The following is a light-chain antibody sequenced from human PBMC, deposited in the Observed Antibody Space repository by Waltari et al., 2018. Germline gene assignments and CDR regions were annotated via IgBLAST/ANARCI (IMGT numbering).Light chain of an antibody. CDR2: DAS. CDR1: QSVSSY. V-gene: IGKV3-11*01. CDR3: QQRSNWTPIT. J-gene: IGKJ5*01. Sequence: EIVLTQSPATLSLSPGERATLSCRASQSVSSYLAWYQQKPGQAPRLLIYDASNRATGIPGMFSGSGSVTEFTLTIRSREHEDFAVYYWQQRSNWTPITFGQGTRLEIK.